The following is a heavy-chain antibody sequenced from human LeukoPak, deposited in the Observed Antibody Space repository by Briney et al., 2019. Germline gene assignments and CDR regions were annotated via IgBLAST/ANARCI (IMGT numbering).Heavy chain of an antibody. D-gene: IGHD3-10*01. CDR2: INWNGGST. J-gene: IGHJ4*02. Sequence: PGGSLRHSCAASGFTFDDYGMSWVRQAPGKGLEWVSGINWNGGSTGYADSVKGRFTISRDNAKNSLYLQMNSLRAEDTALYYCARAQALWFGELLPGFDYWGQGTLVTVSS. CDR3: ARAQALWFGELLPGFDY. V-gene: IGHV3-20*04. CDR1: GFTFDDYG.